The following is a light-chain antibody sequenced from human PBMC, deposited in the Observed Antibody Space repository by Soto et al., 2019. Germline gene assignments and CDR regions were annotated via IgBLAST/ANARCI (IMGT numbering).Light chain of an antibody. V-gene: IGLV1-44*01. CDR2: RDN. Sequence: QSVLTQPPSASGTPGQRVTISCSGSSSDIGSNTVNWYQQLPGTAPKLLIYRDNHRPSGIPDRFSGSKSGTSASLDISGLQSEDEADYYCSSYTSGSTLYVFGTGTKLTVL. CDR1: SSDIGSNT. CDR3: SSYTSGSTLYV. J-gene: IGLJ1*01.